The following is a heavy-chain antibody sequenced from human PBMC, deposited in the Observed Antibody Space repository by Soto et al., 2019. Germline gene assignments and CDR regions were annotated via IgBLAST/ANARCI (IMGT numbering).Heavy chain of an antibody. J-gene: IGHJ4*02. V-gene: IGHV1-58*01. CDR3: AAGTYYYDSSGYYDFDY. Sequence: ASVKVSCKASGFTFTSSAVQWVRQARGQRLEWIGWIVVGSGNTNYAQKFQERVTITRDMSTSTAYMELSSLRSEDTAVYYCAAGTYYYDSSGYYDFDYWGQGTLVTVSS. CDR2: IVVGSGNT. D-gene: IGHD3-22*01. CDR1: GFTFTSSA.